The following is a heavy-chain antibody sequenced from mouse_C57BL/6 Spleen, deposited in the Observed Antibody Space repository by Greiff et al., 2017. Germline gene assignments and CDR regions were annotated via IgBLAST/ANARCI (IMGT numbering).Heavy chain of an antibody. CDR2: IDPETGGT. D-gene: IGHD1-1*01. CDR3: TRRREYYDGPFDY. V-gene: IGHV1-15*01. J-gene: IGHJ2*01. Sequence: VQLQQSGAELVRPGASVTLSCKASGYTFTDYEMHWVKQTPVHGLEWIGAIDPETGGTAYNQKFKGKAILTADKSSSTAYMELRSLTSEDSAVYYCTRRREYYDGPFDYWGQGTTLTVSS. CDR1: GYTFTDYE.